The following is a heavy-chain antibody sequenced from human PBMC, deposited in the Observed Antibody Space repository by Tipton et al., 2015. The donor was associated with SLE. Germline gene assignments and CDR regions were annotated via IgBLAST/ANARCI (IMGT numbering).Heavy chain of an antibody. D-gene: IGHD3-10*01. V-gene: IGHV4-59*01. CDR2: MYYSGST. CDR3: ARDLSGEFDF. J-gene: IGHJ4*02. Sequence: TLSLTCSVSGVSISTYCWSWIRQPPGKGLEWIGYMYYSGSTTYNPSLKSRVTISIDTSKNQFSLKLNTVTAADTAVYYCARDLSGEFDFWGQGTLVTVSS. CDR1: GVSISTYC.